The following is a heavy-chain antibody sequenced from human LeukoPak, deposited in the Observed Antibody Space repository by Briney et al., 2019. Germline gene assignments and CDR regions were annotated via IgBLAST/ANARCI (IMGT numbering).Heavy chain of an antibody. CDR3: ARDAGRGMATIRGYYFDY. CDR2: IIPIFGTA. CDR1: GYTFTGYY. Sequence: ASVKVSCKASGYTFTGYYMHWVRQAPGQGLEWMGGIIPIFGTANYAQKFQGRVTITADESTSTAYMELSSLRSEDTAVYYCARDAGRGMATIRGYYFDYWGQGTLVTVSS. J-gene: IGHJ4*02. V-gene: IGHV1-69*13. D-gene: IGHD5-24*01.